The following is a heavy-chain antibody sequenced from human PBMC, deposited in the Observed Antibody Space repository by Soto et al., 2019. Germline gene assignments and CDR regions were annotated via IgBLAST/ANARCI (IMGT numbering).Heavy chain of an antibody. CDR1: GFSVTSNY. V-gene: IGHV3-53*01. J-gene: IGHJ4*02. D-gene: IGHD3-9*01. CDR3: ARVTTFYDILTSSYALNYFDY. CDR2: IYAGGNT. Sequence: PGGSLRLSCTASGFSVTSNYMTWVRQAPGKGLECVSVIYAGGNTYYADSVKGRFTISSDKSKNTLYLKMNNLRAEDTAVYYCARVTTFYDILTSSYALNYFDYWGQGTRVTVSA.